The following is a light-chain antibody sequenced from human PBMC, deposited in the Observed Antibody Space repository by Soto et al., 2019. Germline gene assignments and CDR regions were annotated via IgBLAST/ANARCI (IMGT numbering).Light chain of an antibody. CDR2: GVN. V-gene: IGLV2-14*03. J-gene: IGLJ1*01. CDR3: SSYTSISTYV. Sequence: QSVLTQPASVSGSPGQSITISCTRTSSDVGGYNYVSWYQQHPGKAPKLMIYGVNNRPSGVSNRFSGSKSGNTASLTISGLQTEDDADYYCSSYTSISTYVFGTGTKVTVL. CDR1: SSDVGGYNY.